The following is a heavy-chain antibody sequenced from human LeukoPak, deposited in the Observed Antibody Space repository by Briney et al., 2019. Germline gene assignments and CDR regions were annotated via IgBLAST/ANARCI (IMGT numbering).Heavy chain of an antibody. V-gene: IGHV4-59*01. CDR2: IYYSGST. D-gene: IGHD2-15*01. CDR3: AREGGERYYFDY. Sequence: SETLSLTCTVSGGSIISYYWSWIRQPPGKGLEWIGYIYYSGSTNYNPSLKSRVTISVDTSKNQFSLKLNSVTAADTAVYYCAREGGERYYFDYWGQGTLVTVSS. CDR1: GGSIISYY. J-gene: IGHJ4*02.